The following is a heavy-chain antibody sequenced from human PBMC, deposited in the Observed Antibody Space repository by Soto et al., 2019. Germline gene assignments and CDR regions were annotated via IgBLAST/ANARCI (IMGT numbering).Heavy chain of an antibody. CDR1: GYTFTSYA. Sequence: ASVKVSCKASGYTFTSYAMHWVRQAPGQRLEWMGWINAGNGSTKYSQKFQGRVTITRDTSASTAYMELSSLRSEDTAVYYCASLLRYYAFDIWGQGTMVTVS. CDR3: ASLLRYYAFDI. J-gene: IGHJ3*02. CDR2: INAGNGST. D-gene: IGHD3-9*01. V-gene: IGHV1-3*01.